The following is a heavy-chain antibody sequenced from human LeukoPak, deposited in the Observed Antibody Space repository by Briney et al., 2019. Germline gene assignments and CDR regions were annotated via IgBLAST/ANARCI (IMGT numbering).Heavy chain of an antibody. CDR2: ISSSSYI. Sequence: PGGSLRLSCAASGFTFSSYSMNWVRQAPGKGLEWVSSISSSSYIYYADSVKGRFTISRDNAKNSLYLQMNSLRAEDTAVYYCAREPTYRGSGSLTGFDYWGQGTLVTVSS. D-gene: IGHD6-19*01. V-gene: IGHV3-21*01. CDR1: GFTFSSYS. J-gene: IGHJ4*02. CDR3: AREPTYRGSGSLTGFDY.